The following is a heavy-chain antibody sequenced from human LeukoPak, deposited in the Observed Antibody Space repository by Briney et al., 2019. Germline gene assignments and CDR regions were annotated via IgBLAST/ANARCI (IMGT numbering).Heavy chain of an antibody. D-gene: IGHD3-22*01. V-gene: IGHV4-30-2*01. Sequence: SQTLSLTCTVSGGSISSGGYYWSWIRQPPGKGLEWIGYIYHSGSTYYNPSLKSRVTISVDTSKNQFSLKLSSVTAADTAVYYCEEYYYDSSGYRTTDYWGQGTLVTVSS. CDR1: GGSISSGGYY. J-gene: IGHJ4*02. CDR2: IYHSGST. CDR3: EEYYYDSSGYRTTDY.